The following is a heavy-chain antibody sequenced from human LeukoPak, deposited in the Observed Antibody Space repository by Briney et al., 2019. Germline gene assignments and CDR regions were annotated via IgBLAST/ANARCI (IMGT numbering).Heavy chain of an antibody. J-gene: IGHJ4*02. CDR2: IRYDGSNK. D-gene: IGHD6-6*01. CDR3: AREYSSSSGRYFDY. V-gene: IGHV3-30*02. CDR1: GFTFSSYG. Sequence: GGSLRLSCAASGFTFSSYGMHWVRQAPGKGLEWVAFIRYDGSNKYYADSVKGRFTISRDNSKNTLFLQMNSLRVEDTAVYYCAREYSSSSGRYFDYWGQGTLVTVSS.